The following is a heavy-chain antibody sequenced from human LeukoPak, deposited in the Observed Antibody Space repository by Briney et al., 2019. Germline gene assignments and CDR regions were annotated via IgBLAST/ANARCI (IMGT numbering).Heavy chain of an antibody. D-gene: IGHD3-3*01. CDR1: GYTFTSYD. CDR2: MNPNSGNT. J-gene: IGHJ6*03. Sequence: ASVKVSCKASGYTFTSYDINWVRQATGQGLEWMGWMNPNSGNTGYAQKFQGRVTITRNTSISTAYMELSSLRSEDTAVYYCARIYRPYYDFWSGYQGYYYYYYMDVWGKGTTVTVSS. V-gene: IGHV1-8*03. CDR3: ARIYRPYYDFWSGYQGYYYYYYMDV.